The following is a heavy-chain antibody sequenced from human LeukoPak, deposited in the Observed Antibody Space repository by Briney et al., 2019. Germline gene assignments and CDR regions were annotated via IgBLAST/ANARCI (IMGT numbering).Heavy chain of an antibody. CDR2: INSDGSTT. CDR1: GFTFSSYW. CDR3: ARVGARLGAFDI. D-gene: IGHD6-25*01. Sequence: PGGSLRPSCAASGFTFSSYWMHWVRQAPGKGLVWVSRINSDGSTTSYADSVKGRFTISRDNAKNTLYLQMNSLRAEDTAVYYCARVGARLGAFDIWGQGTMVTVSS. V-gene: IGHV3-74*01. J-gene: IGHJ3*02.